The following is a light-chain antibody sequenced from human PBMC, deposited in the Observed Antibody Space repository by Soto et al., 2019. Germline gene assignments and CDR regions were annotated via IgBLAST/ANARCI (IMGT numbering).Light chain of an antibody. V-gene: IGLV2-11*01. CDR3: CSYAGSYTEV. CDR1: SRDVGGYNY. CDR2: DVS. J-gene: IGLJ1*01. Sequence: QSALTQPRPVSGSPGQSGTISCTGTSRDVGGYNYVSWYQQHPGKAPKLMTYDVSKRPSGVPDRFSGSKSGNTASLTISGLQAEDEADYYCCSYAGSYTEVFGTGTKVTVL.